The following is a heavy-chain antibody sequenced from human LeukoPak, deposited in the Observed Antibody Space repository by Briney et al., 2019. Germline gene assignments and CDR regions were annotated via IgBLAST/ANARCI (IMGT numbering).Heavy chain of an antibody. J-gene: IGHJ4*02. V-gene: IGHV4-39*07. CDR3: ARLVYSSSWYFDY. Sequence: SETLSLTCTVSGGSISSSSYYWGWIRQPPGKGLEWIGSIYYSGSTYYNPSLKSRVTISVDTSKNQFSLKLSSVTAADTAVYYCARLVYSSSWYFDYWGQGTLVTVSS. CDR1: GGSISSSSYY. D-gene: IGHD6-13*01. CDR2: IYYSGST.